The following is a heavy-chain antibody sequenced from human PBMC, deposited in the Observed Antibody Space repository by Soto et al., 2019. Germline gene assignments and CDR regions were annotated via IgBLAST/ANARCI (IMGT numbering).Heavy chain of an antibody. D-gene: IGHD4-17*01. CDR3: ARGPRTVTTHWFDP. J-gene: IGHJ5*02. Sequence: GGSLRLSCAASGFTFSSYSMNWVRQAPGKGLEWVSSISSSSSYIYYADSVKGRFTISRDNAKNSLYLQMNSLRAEDTAVYYCARGPRTVTTHWFDPWGQGTLVTVSS. V-gene: IGHV3-21*01. CDR2: ISSSSSYI. CDR1: GFTFSSYS.